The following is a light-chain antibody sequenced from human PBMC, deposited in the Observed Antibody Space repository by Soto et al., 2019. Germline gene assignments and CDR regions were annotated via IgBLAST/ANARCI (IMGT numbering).Light chain of an antibody. J-gene: IGKJ5*01. CDR2: GAS. Sequence: EIVMTQSPATLSVSPGERATLSCRASQSVSSNVVWYQQKPGQAPRLLIYGASTRATGIPARFSGSGSGTEFTLTISSLQSEHFAVYYCQQYNNWPPSITFGQGTRLEIK. CDR1: QSVSSN. V-gene: IGKV3-15*01. CDR3: QQYNNWPPSIT.